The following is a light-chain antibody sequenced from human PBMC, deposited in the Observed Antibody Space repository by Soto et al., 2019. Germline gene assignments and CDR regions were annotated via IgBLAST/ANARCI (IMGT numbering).Light chain of an antibody. V-gene: IGKV1-12*01. CDR1: QLISSW. Sequence: DIQMTQSPSSMAASVEERVTITCRASQLISSWLVWYQQKPGHAPKLLIYAASNLQSGVPSRFSGSASGTEFTLTISSLQPEDFATYYCQQASTFPFTFGGGTEVLIK. CDR2: AAS. CDR3: QQASTFPFT. J-gene: IGKJ4*01.